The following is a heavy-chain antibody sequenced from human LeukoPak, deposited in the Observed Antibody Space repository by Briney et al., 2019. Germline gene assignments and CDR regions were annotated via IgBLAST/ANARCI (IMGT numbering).Heavy chain of an antibody. CDR3: ASDEEFSWFFY. Sequence: SETLSLTCSVSGYSISSGYYWGWIRQPPGRGLEWIGSIYHSGSTYYNPSLKSRVTISVDTSKNQLSLKLTSVTAADTAVYYCASDEEFSWFFYWGQGTLVTVSS. CDR1: GYSISSGYY. CDR2: IYHSGST. D-gene: IGHD3-10*01. V-gene: IGHV4-38-2*02. J-gene: IGHJ4*02.